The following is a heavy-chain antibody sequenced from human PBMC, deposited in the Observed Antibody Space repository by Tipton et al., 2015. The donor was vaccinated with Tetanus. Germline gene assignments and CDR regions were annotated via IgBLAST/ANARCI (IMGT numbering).Heavy chain of an antibody. J-gene: IGHJ4*02. Sequence: QLVQSGAEMKKPGASVKVSCKASGYTFTSTCMHWVRQAPGQGLEWVVMINPRIADTTHAQKFQGRLTMTRDTSTSTVYMELSSLRSDDTAIYFCAREYCDNTACWRYFDYWGPGTLVTVSS. CDR2: INPRIADT. D-gene: IGHD3-22*01. CDR3: AREYCDNTACWRYFDY. V-gene: IGHV1-46*01. CDR1: GYTFTSTC.